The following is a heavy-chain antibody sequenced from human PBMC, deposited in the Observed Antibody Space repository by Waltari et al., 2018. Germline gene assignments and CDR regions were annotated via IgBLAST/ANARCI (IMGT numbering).Heavy chain of an antibody. D-gene: IGHD1-26*01. V-gene: IGHV4-34*01. CDR3: ASDQGADAFDI. Sequence: QVQLQQWGAGLLKPSETLSLTCAVYGGSFSGYYWSWIRQPPGKGLEWIGEINHMGSTNYNPSLKSRVTISVDTSKNQFSLKLSSVTAADTAVYYCASDQGADAFDIWGQGTMVTVSS. CDR1: GGSFSGYY. J-gene: IGHJ3*02. CDR2: INHMGST.